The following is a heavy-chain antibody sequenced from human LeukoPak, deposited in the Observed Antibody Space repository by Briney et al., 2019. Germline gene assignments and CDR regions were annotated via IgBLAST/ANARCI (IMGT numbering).Heavy chain of an antibody. CDR3: ARDPGYYDSSGYLDY. Sequence: GGSLRLSCAASGFTFSSYGMHWVRQAPGKGLEWVAVISYDGSNIYYADSVKGRFTISRGNAKNSLYLQMNSLRAEDTAVYYCARDPGYYDSSGYLDYWGQGTLVTVSS. J-gene: IGHJ4*02. CDR2: ISYDGSNI. D-gene: IGHD3-22*01. CDR1: GFTFSSYG. V-gene: IGHV3-30*03.